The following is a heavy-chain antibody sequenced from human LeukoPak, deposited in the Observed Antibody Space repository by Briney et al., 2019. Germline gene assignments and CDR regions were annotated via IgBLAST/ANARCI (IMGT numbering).Heavy chain of an antibody. Sequence: GGSLRLSCAASGFTFTSYWMSWMRQAPGKGLQWVANIKHDGSEQYYVDSVRGRFTISRDNARNSLYLQMNSLGVEDTAVYYCKSGGAAPGAFDYWGQGALVTVSS. D-gene: IGHD6-13*01. CDR3: KSGGAAPGAFDY. CDR1: GFTFTSYW. CDR2: IKHDGSEQ. V-gene: IGHV3-7*01. J-gene: IGHJ4*02.